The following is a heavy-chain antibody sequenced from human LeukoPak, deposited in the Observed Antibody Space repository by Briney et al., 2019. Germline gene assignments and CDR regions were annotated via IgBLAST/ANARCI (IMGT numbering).Heavy chain of an antibody. V-gene: IGHV7-4-1*02. Sequence: ASVKVSCKASGYTCTRYAINWLRQAPGQGLEWMGWINMYTANPAYAQGFTERFVFSLDTSVTTAYLQISNLKTEDTAVYYCARHDNDDDFDYWGQGTLVTVSS. CDR3: ARHDNDDDFDY. CDR1: GYTCTRYA. J-gene: IGHJ4*02. D-gene: IGHD3-16*01. CDR2: INMYTANP.